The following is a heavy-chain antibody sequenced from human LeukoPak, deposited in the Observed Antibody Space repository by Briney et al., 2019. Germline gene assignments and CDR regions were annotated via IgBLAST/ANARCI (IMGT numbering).Heavy chain of an antibody. J-gene: IGHJ4*02. CDR1: GFTFDHYG. D-gene: IGHD6-6*01. CDR2: INWNGDTT. Sequence: PGGSLRLPCAASGFTFDHYGLTWVRQAPGKGLEWLSGINWNGDTTIYADSVKGRLTISRDNAKSSLYLQMDSLRVEDTALYYCARRSSSGSGFDYWGQGTLVTVSS. V-gene: IGHV3-20*04. CDR3: ARRSSSGSGFDY.